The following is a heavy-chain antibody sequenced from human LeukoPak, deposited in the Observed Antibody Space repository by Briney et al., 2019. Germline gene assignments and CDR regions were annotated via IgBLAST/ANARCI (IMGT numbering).Heavy chain of an antibody. CDR3: ARDVDWNYFDY. J-gene: IGHJ4*02. Sequence: GGSLRLPCAASGFTFSSYAMHWVRQAPGKGLEWVAVISYDGSNKYYADSVKGRFTISRDNSKNTLYLQMNSLRAEDTAVYYCARDVDWNYFDYWGQGTLVTVSS. D-gene: IGHD1-1*01. CDR2: ISYDGSNK. CDR1: GFTFSSYA. V-gene: IGHV3-30-3*01.